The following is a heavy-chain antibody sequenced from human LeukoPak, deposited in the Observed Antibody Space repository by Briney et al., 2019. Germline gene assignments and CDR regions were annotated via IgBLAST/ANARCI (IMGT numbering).Heavy chain of an antibody. V-gene: IGHV1-69*13. CDR2: IIPIFGTA. D-gene: IGHD4-17*01. Sequence: GASVKVSCKASGGTFSSYAISWVRQAPGQGLEWMGGIIPIFGTANYAQKFQGRVTITADESTSTAYMELSSLRSEDTAVYYCARDSTPINDYGDYDYYYYMDVWGKGTTVTVSS. CDR1: GGTFSSYA. CDR3: ARDSTPINDYGDYDYYYYMDV. J-gene: IGHJ6*03.